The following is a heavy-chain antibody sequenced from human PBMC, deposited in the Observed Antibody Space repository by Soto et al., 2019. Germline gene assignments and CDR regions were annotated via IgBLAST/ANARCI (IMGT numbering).Heavy chain of an antibody. CDR2: IIPIFGTA. CDR1: GGTFSSYA. J-gene: IGHJ6*02. V-gene: IGHV1-69*13. Sequence: SVKVSCKASGGTFSSYAISWVRQAPGQGLEWMGGIIPIFGTANYAQKFQGRVTITADESTSTAYMELSSLRSEDTAVYYCARDNCSGGSCSSIDDYNGMDVWGQGTTVTVSS. D-gene: IGHD2-15*01. CDR3: ARDNCSGGSCSSIDDYNGMDV.